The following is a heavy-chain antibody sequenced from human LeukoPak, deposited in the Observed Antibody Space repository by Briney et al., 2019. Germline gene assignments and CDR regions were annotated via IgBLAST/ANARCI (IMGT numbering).Heavy chain of an antibody. CDR2: INPNSGGT. Sequence: GASVKVSCKASGYTFTGYYMHCVRQAPGQGLEWMGWINPNSGGTNYAQKFQGRVTMTRDTSISTAYMELSRLRSDDTAVYYCARTIVGALSGAFDIWGQGTMVTVSS. V-gene: IGHV1-2*02. CDR3: ARTIVGALSGAFDI. CDR1: GYTFTGYY. D-gene: IGHD1-26*01. J-gene: IGHJ3*02.